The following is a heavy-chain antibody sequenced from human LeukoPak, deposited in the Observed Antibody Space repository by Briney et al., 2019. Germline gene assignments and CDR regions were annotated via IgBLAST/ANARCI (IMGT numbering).Heavy chain of an antibody. Sequence: GGSLRLSCAASGFTFSSYEMNWVRQAPGKGLEWISDISSSGSTINYADSVKGRFTISRDNAKNSLYLQMNTLRADDTAVYYCARDRIYYGSGSYYKTPLDSWGQGTLVTVSS. CDR3: ARDRIYYGSGSYYKTPLDS. V-gene: IGHV3-48*03. D-gene: IGHD3-10*01. J-gene: IGHJ4*02. CDR1: GFTFSSYE. CDR2: ISSSGSTI.